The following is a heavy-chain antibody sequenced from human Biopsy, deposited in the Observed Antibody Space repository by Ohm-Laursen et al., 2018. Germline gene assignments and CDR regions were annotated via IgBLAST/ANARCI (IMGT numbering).Heavy chain of an antibody. CDR1: GGSISSDY. CDR3: ARATNSTGWPYYYFYGMDV. J-gene: IGHJ6*02. V-gene: IGHV4-59*01. D-gene: IGHD2/OR15-2a*01. Sequence: TLSLTCTVSGGSISSDYWSWIRQTPGKGLEWIGYIYYCGSTNYNPSLKSRVTISVDTSKNQFSLRLNSVTAADTAVYYCARATNSTGWPYYYFYGMDVWGQGTTVTVSS. CDR2: IYYCGST.